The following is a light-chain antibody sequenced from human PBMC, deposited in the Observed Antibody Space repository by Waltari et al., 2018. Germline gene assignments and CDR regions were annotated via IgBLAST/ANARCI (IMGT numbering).Light chain of an antibody. CDR3: QQRSNWPRT. V-gene: IGKV3-11*01. CDR2: SAS. CDR1: QGVSSY. Sequence: EIVLTQPPATLSLSPGERATLSCRASQGVSSYLAWYQQQPGQAPRLLIYSASNRATGIPARFSGSGSGTDFTLTISSLEPEDFAVYYCQQRSNWPRTFGQGTKVEIK. J-gene: IGKJ1*01.